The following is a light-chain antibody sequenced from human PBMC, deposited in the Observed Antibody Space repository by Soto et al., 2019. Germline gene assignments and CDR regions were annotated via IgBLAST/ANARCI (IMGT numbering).Light chain of an antibody. CDR2: DAS. V-gene: IGKV3-15*01. CDR3: QQYNNWPPWT. J-gene: IGKJ1*01. Sequence: ILMTQSPATLSVSPGERATLSCRASQSVSNNLAWYEQKPGQAPRLLLYDASNRATGIPARFSGSGSGTEFTLTISGLQSEDFAVYYCQQYNNWPPWTCGQGTKVEIK. CDR1: QSVSNN.